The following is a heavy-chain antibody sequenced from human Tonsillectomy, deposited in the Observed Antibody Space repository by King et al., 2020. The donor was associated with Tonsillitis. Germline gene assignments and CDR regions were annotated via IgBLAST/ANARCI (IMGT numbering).Heavy chain of an antibody. CDR1: GFTFGDFG. Sequence: VQLVESGGGLVQPGRSLRLSCSASGFTFGDFGMSWFRQAPGKGLEWVVFIRSKGYGETTENAASVKGRFTISRDDSKSIAYLQMNSLKTEDTAVYYCTGVIVTIPARISRHRKVYYYYMDVWGKGTPVTVSS. D-gene: IGHD6-6*01. CDR3: TGVIVTIPARISRHRKVYYYYMDV. CDR2: IRSKGYGETT. J-gene: IGHJ6*03. V-gene: IGHV3-49*03.